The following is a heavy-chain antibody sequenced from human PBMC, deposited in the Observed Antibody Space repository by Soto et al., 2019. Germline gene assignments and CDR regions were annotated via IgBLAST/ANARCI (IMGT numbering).Heavy chain of an antibody. CDR1: GGSFSGYY. Sequence: QVQLQQWGAGLLKPSETLSLTCAVYGGSFSGYYWSWIRQPPGKGLEWIGEINHSGSTNYNPSLTSRVTISVDTSKNQFSLKLSSVTAADTAVYYCARGVRHCSSTSCSNTIDYWGQGTLVTVSS. CDR2: INHSGST. J-gene: IGHJ4*02. D-gene: IGHD2-2*01. V-gene: IGHV4-34*01. CDR3: ARGVRHCSSTSCSNTIDY.